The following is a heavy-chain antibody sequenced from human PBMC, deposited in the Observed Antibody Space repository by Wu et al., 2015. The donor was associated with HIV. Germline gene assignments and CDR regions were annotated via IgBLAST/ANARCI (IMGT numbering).Heavy chain of an antibody. Sequence: QVQLVQSGAEVKKPGASVKVSCKASGYIFTTYYMHWVRQAPGQGLEWMGIINPSGGSTTYTQKFQDRVTMTRDTSTSTVYMKLSGLRSEDTAIYYCARQRAYTSGWYIFDYWGQGTLVTVSS. CDR2: INPSGGST. D-gene: IGHD6-19*01. J-gene: IGHJ4*02. CDR3: ARQRAYTSGWYIFDY. CDR1: GYIFTTYY. V-gene: IGHV1-46*01.